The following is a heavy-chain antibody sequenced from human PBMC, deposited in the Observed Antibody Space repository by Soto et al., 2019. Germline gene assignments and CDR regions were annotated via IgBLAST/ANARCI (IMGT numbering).Heavy chain of an antibody. V-gene: IGHV3-33*01. CDR2: IWYDGSNK. CDR1: GFTFSSYG. D-gene: IGHD5-12*01. J-gene: IGHJ6*02. CDR3: ARVRNRYSGYDFLFSSQCGMDV. Sequence: GGSLRLSCAASGFTFSSYGMHWVRQAPGKGLEWVAVIWYDGSNKYYADSVKGRFTISRDNSKNTLYLQMNSLRAEDTAVYYCARVRNRYSGYDFLFSSQCGMDVWGQGTTVTVSS.